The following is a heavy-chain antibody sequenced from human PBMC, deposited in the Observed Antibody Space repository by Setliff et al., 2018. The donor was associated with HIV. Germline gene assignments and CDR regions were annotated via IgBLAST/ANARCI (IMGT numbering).Heavy chain of an antibody. CDR2: IYSGGNT. CDR3: ASSGSGSYINWFGP. CDR1: GGSISSRSNY. D-gene: IGHD3-10*01. J-gene: IGHJ5*02. Sequence: PSETLSLTCTVSGGSISSRSNYWGWIRQPPGKGLEWVSVIYSGGNTYYADSVKGRFTISRDNAKNSLYLQMTSLRAEDTAVYYCASSGSGSYINWFGPWGQGTLVTVSS. V-gene: IGHV3-53*01.